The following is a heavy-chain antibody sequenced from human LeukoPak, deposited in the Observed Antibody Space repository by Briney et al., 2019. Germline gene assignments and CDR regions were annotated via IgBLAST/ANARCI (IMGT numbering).Heavy chain of an antibody. J-gene: IGHJ4*02. V-gene: IGHV3-30*18. Sequence: PGGSLRLSCAASGFTFSSYGMHWVRQAPGKGLEWVAVISYDGSNKYYADSVKGRFTISRDNSKNTLYLQMNSLRAEDTAVYYCAKHGGSYFDYWGQGTLVTVSS. CDR2: ISYDGSNK. CDR3: AKHGGSYFDY. D-gene: IGHD1-26*01. CDR1: GFTFSSYG.